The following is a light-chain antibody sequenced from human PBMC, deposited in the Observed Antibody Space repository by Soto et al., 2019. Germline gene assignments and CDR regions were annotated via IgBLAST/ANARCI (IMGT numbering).Light chain of an antibody. J-gene: IGLJ1*01. CDR2: GNS. V-gene: IGLV1-40*01. CDR3: QSYDNSLSGDV. Sequence: QSVLTQPPSVSGAPGQRVTISCTGSSSNIGAGYDVHWYQQLPGTAPKPLIYGNSNRPSGVPDRFSGSKSGTSATLVITGLQAEDEADYFCQSYDNSLSGDVFGTGTKLTVL. CDR1: SSNIGAGYD.